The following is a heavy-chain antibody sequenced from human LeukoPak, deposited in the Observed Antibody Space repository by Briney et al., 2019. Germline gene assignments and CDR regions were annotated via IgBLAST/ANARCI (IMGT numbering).Heavy chain of an antibody. CDR1: GWTFPRYD. D-gene: IGHD3-10*01. V-gene: IGHV1-8*01. CDR3: TSENRWFGELYGWFDP. J-gene: IGHJ5*02. Sequence: AVTVSCKASGWTFPRYDINWLRQATGRGRAWMGWMNHYSGNTGYAQKSQGRFTMTRDTSTSTVYMELSSLRSEDTAVYYCTSENRWFGELYGWFDPWGERTLGSVS. CDR2: MNHYSGNT.